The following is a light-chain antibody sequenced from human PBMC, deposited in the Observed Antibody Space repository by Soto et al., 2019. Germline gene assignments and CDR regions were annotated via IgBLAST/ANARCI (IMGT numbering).Light chain of an antibody. J-gene: IGKJ1*01. Sequence: EIVLTQSPATLSVSPGDSATLSCRASQSVGPNLVWYQQRFGQSPRLLIYHVSTRATGVPARFSGSGSETEFTLTISRLEPEDFAVYYCQQYGSSGTFGQGTKVDIK. CDR2: HVS. V-gene: IGKV3-15*01. CDR3: QQYGSSGT. CDR1: QSVGPN.